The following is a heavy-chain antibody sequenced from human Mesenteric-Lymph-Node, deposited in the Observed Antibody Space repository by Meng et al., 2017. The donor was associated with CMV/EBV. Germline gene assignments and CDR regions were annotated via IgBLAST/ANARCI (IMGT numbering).Heavy chain of an antibody. CDR3: ARDSPELPYTVLFGVVIRAYFYGLDV. J-gene: IGHJ6*02. CDR1: GFTFSSYS. D-gene: IGHD3-3*01. Sequence: GGSLRLSCAASGFTFSSYSMNWVRQAPGKGLEWVSSISSNSSFIYYADSVRGRFTISRDNAKHSLYLQMNNLRADDTAVYYCARDSPELPYTVLFGVVIRAYFYGLDVWGRGTTVTVSS. CDR2: ISSNSSFI. V-gene: IGHV3-21*01.